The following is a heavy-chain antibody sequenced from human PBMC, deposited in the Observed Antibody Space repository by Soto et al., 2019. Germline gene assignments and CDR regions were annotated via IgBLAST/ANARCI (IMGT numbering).Heavy chain of an antibody. CDR1: GYSFTSYW. J-gene: IGHJ3*02. V-gene: IGHV5-51*01. CDR2: IYPGDSDT. Sequence: GESLKISCKGSGYSFTSYWIGWVRQMPGKGLEWMGIIYPGDSDTRYSPSFQGQVTISADKSISTAYLQWSSLKASDTAMYYCARPLSYYSASSEGLGDTWGQGTMITVS. D-gene: IGHD3-22*01. CDR3: ARPLSYYSASSEGLGDT.